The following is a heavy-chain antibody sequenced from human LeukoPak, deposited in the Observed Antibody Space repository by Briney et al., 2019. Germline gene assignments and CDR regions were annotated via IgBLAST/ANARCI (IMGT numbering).Heavy chain of an antibody. J-gene: IGHJ5*02. D-gene: IGHD1-1*01. V-gene: IGHV3-74*01. Sequence: GGSLRLSCVASGFSFSNYGSYWGRKAPGKGLVWVSRINSDGSYTDYADSAKGRFTISRDNAKDTLYLQMNSLRADDTAVYYCARADNWQSGGAWGQGTLVTVSS. CDR2: INSDGSYT. CDR3: ARADNWQSGGA. CDR1: GFSFSNYG.